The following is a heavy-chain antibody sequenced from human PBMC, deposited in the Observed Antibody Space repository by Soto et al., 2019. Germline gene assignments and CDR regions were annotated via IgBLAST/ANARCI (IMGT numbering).Heavy chain of an antibody. D-gene: IGHD2-15*01. J-gene: IGHJ3*02. Sequence: GGSLRLSCAASGFTFSSYAMSWVRQAPGKGLEWVSAISGSGGSTYYADSVKGRFTISRDNSKNTLYLQMNSLRAEDTAVYYCAKDSTSGHKDIVVVVAAKGYAFDIWGQGTMVTVSS. CDR3: AKDSTSGHKDIVVVVAAKGYAFDI. V-gene: IGHV3-23*01. CDR1: GFTFSSYA. CDR2: ISGSGGST.